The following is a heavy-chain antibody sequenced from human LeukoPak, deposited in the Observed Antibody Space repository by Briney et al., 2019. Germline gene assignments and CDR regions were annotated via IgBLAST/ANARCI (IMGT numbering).Heavy chain of an antibody. CDR3: AKDPKAYGDYVFDI. D-gene: IGHD4-17*01. Sequence: GRPLRLSCAASGFTFDDYAMHWVRQAPGKGLEWVSGISWNSGSIGYADSVKGRFTISRDNAKNSLYLQMNSLRAEDTALYYCAKDPKAYGDYVFDIWGQGTMVTVSS. J-gene: IGHJ3*02. CDR1: GFTFDDYA. CDR2: ISWNSGSI. V-gene: IGHV3-9*01.